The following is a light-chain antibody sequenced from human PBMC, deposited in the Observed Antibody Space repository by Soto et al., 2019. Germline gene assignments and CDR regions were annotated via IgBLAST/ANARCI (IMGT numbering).Light chain of an antibody. J-gene: IGKJ1*01. CDR3: QQYNNWPPWT. CDR1: QSVSSN. CDR2: GAS. Sequence: EIVMTQSPATLSVSPGERATLSCRARQSVSSNLAWYQQKPGQAPRLLIYGASTRATGIPARFSGSGSGTEFTLTLSCLQSEDFAVDYCQQYNNWPPWTFGQGTKVEIK. V-gene: IGKV3-15*01.